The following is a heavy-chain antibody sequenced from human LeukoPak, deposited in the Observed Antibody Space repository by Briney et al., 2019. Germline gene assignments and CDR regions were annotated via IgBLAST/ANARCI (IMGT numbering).Heavy chain of an antibody. CDR1: RYGLSTYW. CDR2: IHPGDYTT. CDR3: ASRDYGSTWSDP. D-gene: IGHD4/OR15-4a*01. J-gene: IGHJ5*02. V-gene: IGHV5-51*01. Sequence: GESLKISCRGFRYGLSTYWIGWVRQMPGRGLEWVGIIHPGDYTTQYTSSFQGQVTISVDKSTGTAYLQRSSLKASDTAMYYCASRDYGSTWSDPWGQGTLVTVSS.